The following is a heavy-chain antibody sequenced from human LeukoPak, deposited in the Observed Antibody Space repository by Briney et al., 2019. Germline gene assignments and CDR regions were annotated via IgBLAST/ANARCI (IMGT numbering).Heavy chain of an antibody. V-gene: IGHV4-4*07. D-gene: IGHD1-14*01. CDR2: LYNSGST. J-gene: IGHJ4*02. Sequence: PSETLSLTCTVSGTSISSHYWSWIRQPAGKGLEWIGRLYNSGSTKYNPSLKSRASMSVDTSKNQFSLKLSSVTAADTAVYFCATGESLDYWGQGTLVTVSS. CDR3: ATGESLDY. CDR1: GTSISSHY.